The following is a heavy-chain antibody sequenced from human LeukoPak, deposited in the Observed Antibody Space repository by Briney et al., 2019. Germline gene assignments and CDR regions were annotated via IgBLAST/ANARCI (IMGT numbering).Heavy chain of an antibody. CDR2: IKEDGSEK. Sequence: GGSLRLSCAASGFTFNRDWTAWVRQAPGKGLEWMANIKEDGSEKNYVDSVKGRFTNSRDNAENSVYLQMNDPRAEDTGVYYCATKEPSTSGWSYWGQGTPVTVSS. D-gene: IGHD6-19*01. CDR3: ATKEPSTSGWSY. V-gene: IGHV3-7*01. CDR1: GFTFNRDW. J-gene: IGHJ4*02.